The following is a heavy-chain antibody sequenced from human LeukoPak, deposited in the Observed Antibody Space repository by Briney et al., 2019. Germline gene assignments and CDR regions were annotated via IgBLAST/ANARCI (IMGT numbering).Heavy chain of an antibody. CDR1: GDSVSSNSAA. D-gene: IGHD1-26*01. CDR3: VGGNYWFDP. V-gene: IGHV6-1*01. CDR2: TYYRSKWYN. J-gene: IGHJ5*02. Sequence: SQTLSLTCAISGDSVSSNSAAWTWIRQSPSRGLEWLGRTYYRSKWYNDYAVSVKSRITTNPDTSKNQFSLQLNSMTPEDTAVYYRVGGNYWFDPWGQGTLVTVSS.